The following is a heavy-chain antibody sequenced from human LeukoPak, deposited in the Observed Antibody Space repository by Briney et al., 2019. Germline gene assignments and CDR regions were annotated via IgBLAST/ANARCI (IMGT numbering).Heavy chain of an antibody. CDR2: INHSGST. CDR1: GGSFSGYY. CDR3: ARARNYDFWSGYLYYFDY. J-gene: IGHJ4*02. D-gene: IGHD3-3*01. Sequence: SETLSLTCAVYGGSFSGYYWSWIRQPPGKGLEWIGEINHSGSTSYNPSLKSRVTISVDTSKNQFSLKLSSVTAADTAVYYCARARNYDFWSGYLYYFDYWGQGTLVTVSS. V-gene: IGHV4-34*01.